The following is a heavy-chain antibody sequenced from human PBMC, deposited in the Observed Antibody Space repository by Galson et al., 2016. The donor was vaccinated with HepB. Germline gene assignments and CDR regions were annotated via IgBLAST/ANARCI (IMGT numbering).Heavy chain of an antibody. D-gene: IGHD6-13*01. J-gene: IGHJ6*02. V-gene: IGHV5-51*01. CDR2: IYPGDSET. Sequence: SGAEVKKPGESLKISCKGSGCRFTTYWIGWVRQMPGKGLEWMGIIYPGDSETRYSPSFQGQVTISVDKSISTAYLQWSSLKASDIAIYYCARQSQLGARGCYYGMDVWGQGTTVTVSS. CDR3: ARQSQLGARGCYYGMDV. CDR1: GCRFTTYW.